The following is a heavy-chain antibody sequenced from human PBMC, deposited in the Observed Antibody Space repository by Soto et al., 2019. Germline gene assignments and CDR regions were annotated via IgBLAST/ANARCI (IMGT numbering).Heavy chain of an antibody. CDR2: MSAYNGNA. Sequence: QVQLVQSGVEVMKPGASVKVSCKASGYTFIGHGISWWRQAAGQGLEWLGWMSAYNGNANYAQKFQDRVTLTRDTSTNTAQLGFRSLRSDGPAVYYCAGGSVRFGELSDSFDHGGQGTMLIVSS. CDR3: AGGSVRFGELSDSFDH. D-gene: IGHD3-10*01. CDR1: GYTFIGHG. J-gene: IGHJ3*01. V-gene: IGHV1-18*01.